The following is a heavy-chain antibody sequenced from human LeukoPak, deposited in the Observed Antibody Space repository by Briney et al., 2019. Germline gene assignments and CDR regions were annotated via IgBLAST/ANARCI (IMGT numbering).Heavy chain of an antibody. CDR2: IDWDYDK. J-gene: IGHJ4*02. V-gene: IGHV2-70*11. Sequence: SGPTLVKPTQTLTLTCTFPGFSLTTSGMSVSGIRQPPVKALEWLARIDWDYDKYYSTSLKTRLTISKDTSKNQVVLTMTNMDPVDTATYFCARMGYFYHSRGSHYFYFFDYWGQGTLVTVSS. D-gene: IGHD3-22*01. CDR3: ARMGYFYHSRGSHYFYFFDY. CDR1: GFSLTTSGMS.